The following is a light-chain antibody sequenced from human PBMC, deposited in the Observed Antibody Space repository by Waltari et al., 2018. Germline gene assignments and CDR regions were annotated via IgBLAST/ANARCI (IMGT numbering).Light chain of an antibody. Sequence: QSVLTQPPSASGTPGQRVTISCSGGSSNIGSYYVYWYQQFPGTAPKLLIFRNHQRPSGVPDRFSGSKSGTSASLAISGLRSEDEAEYFCATWDDSLSGYVFGAGTKVTVL. CDR3: ATWDDSLSGYV. CDR2: RNH. J-gene: IGLJ1*01. V-gene: IGLV1-47*01. CDR1: SSNIGSYY.